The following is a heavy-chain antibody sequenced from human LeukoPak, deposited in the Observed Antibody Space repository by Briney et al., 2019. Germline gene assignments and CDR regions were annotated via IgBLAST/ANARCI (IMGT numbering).Heavy chain of an antibody. J-gene: IGHJ3*02. CDR1: GFTFSSYS. CDR2: ISSSSSYI. D-gene: IGHD5-24*01. Sequence: GGSLRLSCAASGFTFSSYSMNWVRQAPGKGLEWVSSISSSSSYIYYADSVKGRFTISRDNAKNSLYLQMNSLRAEDTAVYYCARREDGWNAFYIWGQGTMVTVSS. V-gene: IGHV3-21*01. CDR3: ARREDGWNAFYI.